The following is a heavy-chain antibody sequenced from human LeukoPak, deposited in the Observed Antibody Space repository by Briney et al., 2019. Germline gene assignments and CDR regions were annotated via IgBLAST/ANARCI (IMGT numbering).Heavy chain of an antibody. V-gene: IGHV3-7*01. CDR2: IKQDGSEK. Sequence: GGSVRLSCAASGFTFSSYWMSWVRQAPGKGLEWVANIKQDGSEKYYVDSVKGRFTISRGNAKNSLYLQMNSLRAEDTAVYYCARGLGGWLRLFDYWGQGTLVTVSS. J-gene: IGHJ4*02. CDR3: ARGLGGWLRLFDY. D-gene: IGHD6-19*01. CDR1: GFTFSSYW.